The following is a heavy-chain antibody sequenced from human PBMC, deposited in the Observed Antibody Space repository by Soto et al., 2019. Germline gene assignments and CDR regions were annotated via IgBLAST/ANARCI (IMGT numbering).Heavy chain of an antibody. CDR3: ARGAGWFGREYYYYMDV. D-gene: IGHD3-10*01. V-gene: IGHV4-59*01. J-gene: IGHJ6*03. CDR1: GGSISSYY. Sequence: SETLSLTCTVSGGSISSYYWSWIRQPPGKGLEWIGYIYYSGSTNYNPSLKSRVTISVDTSKNQFSLKLSSVTAADTAVYYRARGAGWFGREYYYYMDVWGKGTTVTVSS. CDR2: IYYSGST.